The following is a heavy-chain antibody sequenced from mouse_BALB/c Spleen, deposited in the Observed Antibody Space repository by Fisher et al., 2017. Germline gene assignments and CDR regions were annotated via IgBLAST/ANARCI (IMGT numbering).Heavy chain of an antibody. D-gene: IGHD1-1*01. V-gene: IGHV1S45*01. Sequence: KFKGKATFTVDTSSSTAYMHLNSLTSEDSAVYYCARGGYGSSFFGAMDYWGQGTSVTVSS. CDR3: ARGGYGSSFFGAMDY. J-gene: IGHJ4*01.